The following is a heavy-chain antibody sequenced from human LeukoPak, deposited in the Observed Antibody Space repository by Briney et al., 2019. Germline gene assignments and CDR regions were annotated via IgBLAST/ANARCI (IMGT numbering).Heavy chain of an antibody. V-gene: IGHV4-30-2*01. J-gene: IGHJ4*02. CDR1: GGSISSGGYS. D-gene: IGHD6-6*01. Sequence: SETLSLTCAVSGGSISSGGYSWSWIRQPPGKGLEWIGYIYHSGSTYYNPSLKSRVTISVDRSKNQFSLKLSSVTAADTAVYYCARVSGGAAPFDYWGQGTLVTVSS. CDR2: IYHSGST. CDR3: ARVSGGAAPFDY.